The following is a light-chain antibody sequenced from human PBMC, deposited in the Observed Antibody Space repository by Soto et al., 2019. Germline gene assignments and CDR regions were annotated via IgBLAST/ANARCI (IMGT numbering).Light chain of an antibody. J-gene: IGKJ3*01. Sequence: DIQMTQSPASLSASVGDRVTITCRASQGSRNYLAWYQQKPGKVPSLLIYAASTLQSGVPPRCSGSGSGTDFTLTISILQPEDVATYYCQKYDSVPFPFGPGTKVDIK. CDR3: QKYDSVPFP. CDR1: QGSRNY. V-gene: IGKV1-27*01. CDR2: AAS.